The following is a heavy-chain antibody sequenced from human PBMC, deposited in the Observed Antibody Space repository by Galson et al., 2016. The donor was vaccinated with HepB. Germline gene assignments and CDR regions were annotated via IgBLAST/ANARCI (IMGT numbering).Heavy chain of an antibody. V-gene: IGHV4-34*01. CDR3: ARRTVVPTAGNWFDP. J-gene: IGHJ5*02. Sequence: ETLSLTCAVYGGSFSDYYWSWIRQPPGKGLEWIGEINHSGTINYNPSLKSRVTISVDASKNQFSLNLGSVTAADTAVYYCARRTVVPTAGNWFDPWGQGTLVTVSS. CDR2: INHSGTI. D-gene: IGHD2-2*01. CDR1: GGSFSDYY.